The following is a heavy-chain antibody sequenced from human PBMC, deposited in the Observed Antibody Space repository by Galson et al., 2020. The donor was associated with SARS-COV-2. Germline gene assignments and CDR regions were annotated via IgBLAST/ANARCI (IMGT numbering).Heavy chain of an antibody. CDR3: AKGLAAVSKYYFDY. J-gene: IGHJ4*02. V-gene: IGHV3-23*01. D-gene: IGHD6-13*01. CDR1: GFTLSNYA. CDR2: LSGAGGST. Sequence: GGSLRLSCAASGFTLSNYAMSWVRQAPGKGLEWVSTLSGAGGSTYYADSVKGRFTISRDSSKNTLYLQMNSLRAEDTAVYYCAKGLAAVSKYYFDYWGQGTLVTVSS.